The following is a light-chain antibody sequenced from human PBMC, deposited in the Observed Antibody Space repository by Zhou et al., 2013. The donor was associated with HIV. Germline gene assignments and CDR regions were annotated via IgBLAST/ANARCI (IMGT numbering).Light chain of an antibody. J-gene: IGKJ4*01. Sequence: DIQMTQSPSSLSASVGDRVTITCRASQSISLYLNWYQQKPGKAPKLLIYGASTLQSGVPSRFSGSGSGTDFTLTISSLQPEDFATYYCQQSYSSPLSFGGGTKVRSN. CDR1: QSISLY. CDR2: GAS. CDR3: QQSYSSPLS. V-gene: IGKV1-39*01.